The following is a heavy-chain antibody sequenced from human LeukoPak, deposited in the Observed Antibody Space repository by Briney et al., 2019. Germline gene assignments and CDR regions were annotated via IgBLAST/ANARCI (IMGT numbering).Heavy chain of an antibody. CDR3: ARGLRELPHFAFYYFDY. V-gene: IGHV4-39*07. D-gene: IGHD1-26*01. J-gene: IGHJ4*02. CDR1: GASISSSPYY. CDR2: IYYSGST. Sequence: SETPSLTCTVSGASISSSPYYWGWIRQPPGKGLEWIGSIYYSGSTYYNPSLKSRVTISVDTSKNQFSLRLSSVTAADTAVYYCARGLRELPHFAFYYFDYWGQGTLVTVSS.